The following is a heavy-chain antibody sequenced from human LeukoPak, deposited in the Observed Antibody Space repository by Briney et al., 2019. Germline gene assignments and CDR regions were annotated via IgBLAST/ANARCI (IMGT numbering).Heavy chain of an antibody. CDR2: ISWNSGSI. CDR1: GFTFDDYA. J-gene: IGHJ4*02. V-gene: IGHV3-9*01. CDR3: VRDAASPDF. Sequence: QPGRSLRLSCAASGFTFDDYAMHWVRQAPGKGLEWVSGISWNSGSIGYADSVKGRFTISRDNANNSLFLQMNSLRVEDTALYYCVRDAASPDFWGQGTLVTVSS. D-gene: IGHD6-25*01.